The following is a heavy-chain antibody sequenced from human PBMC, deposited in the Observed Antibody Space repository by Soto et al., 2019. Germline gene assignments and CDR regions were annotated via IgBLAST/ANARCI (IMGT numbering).Heavy chain of an antibody. Sequence: PGXSLRLSCAASGFTLSDAWLNWFRQAPGKGLQWVGRITSGGTTDYAAPVKGRFIISRDDSKNTLYLQMNSLKTEDTAVYYCTHSWTYYYDNAVWGQGTMVTVSS. J-gene: IGHJ3*01. D-gene: IGHD3-22*01. CDR2: ITSGGTT. CDR1: GFTLSDAW. V-gene: IGHV3-15*07. CDR3: THSWTYYYDNAV.